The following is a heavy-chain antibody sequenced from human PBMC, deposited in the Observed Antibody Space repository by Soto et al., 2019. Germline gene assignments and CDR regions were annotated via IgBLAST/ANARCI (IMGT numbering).Heavy chain of an antibody. CDR1: GGTFSSYA. Sequence: GASVKVSCKACGGTFSSYALSWVRQAPGQGLEWMGGIIPIFGTANYAQKFQGRVTITADESTSTAYMELSSLRSEDTAVYYCARVQLVSGYYFDYWGQGTLVTVSS. CDR3: ARVQLVSGYYFDY. D-gene: IGHD6-6*01. J-gene: IGHJ4*02. CDR2: IIPIFGTA. V-gene: IGHV1-69*13.